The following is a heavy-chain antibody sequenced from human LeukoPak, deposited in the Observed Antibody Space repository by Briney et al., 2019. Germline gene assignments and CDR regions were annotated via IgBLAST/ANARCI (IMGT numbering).Heavy chain of an antibody. D-gene: IGHD3-10*01. CDR1: GGTFSSYA. V-gene: IGHV1-18*01. Sequence: ASVKVSCKASGGTFSSYAISWVRQAPGQGLEWVGWISGHDGNTKYAQKYQGRVTMTTETSTSTAYMELSSLGSDDTAVYYCVRDAYGSGKGFFDYWGQGTLVTISS. J-gene: IGHJ4*02. CDR2: ISGHDGNT. CDR3: VRDAYGSGKGFFDY.